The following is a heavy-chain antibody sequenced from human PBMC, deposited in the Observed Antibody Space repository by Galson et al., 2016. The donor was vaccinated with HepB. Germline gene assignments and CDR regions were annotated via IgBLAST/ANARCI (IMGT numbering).Heavy chain of an antibody. CDR2: INPNSGGT. CDR3: ARGSPGDPLVDY. Sequence: SVKVSCKASGYTFTGYYMHWVRQAPGQGLEWMGWINPNSGGTKYAQKFQGRVTMTRDTSISTAYMELSRLRSDDTAVYYCARGSPGDPLVDYWGQGTLVTVSS. CDR1: GYTFTGYY. V-gene: IGHV1-2*02. J-gene: IGHJ4*02.